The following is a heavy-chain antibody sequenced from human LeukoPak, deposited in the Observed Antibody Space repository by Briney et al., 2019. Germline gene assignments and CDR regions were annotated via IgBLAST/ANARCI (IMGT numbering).Heavy chain of an antibody. CDR3: ARVPLGNFWYFDL. V-gene: IGHV4-59*01. Sequence: SETLSLTCTVSGDSIRSYYWSWIRQPPGKGLEWIGYIYYSGSTNYNPSLKSRVTISVDTSKNQFSLKLSSVTAADTAVYYCARVPLGNFWYFDLWGRGTLVTVSS. CDR1: GDSIRSYY. CDR2: IYYSGST. D-gene: IGHD1-7*01. J-gene: IGHJ2*01.